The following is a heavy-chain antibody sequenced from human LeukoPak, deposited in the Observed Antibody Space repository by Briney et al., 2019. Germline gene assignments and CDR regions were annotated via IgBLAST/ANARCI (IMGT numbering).Heavy chain of an antibody. CDR3: ARDSYSIVDTAMKYFDY. J-gene: IGHJ4*02. Sequence: ASVKVSCKASGYTFADYFIHWVRQAPGQGLEGMGWISAYNANTKYAQKLQGRVTMTTDTSTSTAYMELRSLRSDDTAVYYCARDSYSIVDTAMKYFDYWGQGTLVTVSS. CDR1: GYTFADYF. V-gene: IGHV1-18*04. D-gene: IGHD5-18*01. CDR2: ISAYNANT.